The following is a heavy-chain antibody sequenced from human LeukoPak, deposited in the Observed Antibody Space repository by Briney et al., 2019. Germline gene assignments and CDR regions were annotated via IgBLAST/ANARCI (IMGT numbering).Heavy chain of an antibody. Sequence: QPGGSLRLSCAASGFTFSNYAMSWVRQAPGKGLEWVSTIASSGGAGSTFYADSVKGRFSISRDISKNTLYLQMNSLRAADTAVYFCAKDMCVNCYLPYWYFDLWGRGTLVIVSS. V-gene: IGHV3-23*01. D-gene: IGHD2-21*02. CDR3: AKDMCVNCYLPYWYFDL. CDR2: IASSGGAGST. CDR1: GFTFSNYA. J-gene: IGHJ2*01.